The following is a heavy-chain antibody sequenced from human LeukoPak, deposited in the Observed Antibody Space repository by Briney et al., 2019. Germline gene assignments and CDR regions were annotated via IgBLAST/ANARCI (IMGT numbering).Heavy chain of an antibody. CDR3: ARSGYDSSGYRIEDY. V-gene: IGHV3-7*01. J-gene: IGHJ4*02. Sequence: PGGSLRLSCTASGFTFSSFWMTWVRQAPGKGLEWVANIKQDGGEKHYVDSVKGRFTISRDNAKNSLYLQMNNLRAEDTAVYYCARSGYDSSGYRIEDYWGQGTLVTVSS. CDR2: IKQDGGEK. CDR1: GFTFSSFW. D-gene: IGHD3-22*01.